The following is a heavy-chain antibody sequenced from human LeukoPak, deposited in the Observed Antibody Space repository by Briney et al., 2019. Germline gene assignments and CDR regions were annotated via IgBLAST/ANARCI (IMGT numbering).Heavy chain of an antibody. CDR1: GFTLSSYW. CDR3: ARDVYGSGPITPHN. V-gene: IGHV3-74*01. CDR2: INGDGINT. Sequence: TGGSLRLSCAASGFTLSSYWMHWVRQTPGKGLVWISHINGDGINTNYADSVKGRFTISRDNAKNSLYLQMNSLRAEDTAVYYCARDVYGSGPITPHNWGQGTLVTVSS. D-gene: IGHD3-10*01. J-gene: IGHJ4*02.